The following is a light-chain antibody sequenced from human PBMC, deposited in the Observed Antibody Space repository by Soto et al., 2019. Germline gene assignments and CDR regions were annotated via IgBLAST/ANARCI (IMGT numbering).Light chain of an antibody. CDR2: DVN. Sequence: QSAVTQPASVSGSPGQSITISCTGTSSDVGGYDYVSWYQQHPGKGPKLVIYDVNYRPSGVSNRFSGSKSGNTASLTISGLQAEDEADYYCSSYTISRDVVFGGGTKLTVL. J-gene: IGLJ2*01. CDR1: SSDVGGYDY. V-gene: IGLV2-14*01. CDR3: SSYTISRDVV.